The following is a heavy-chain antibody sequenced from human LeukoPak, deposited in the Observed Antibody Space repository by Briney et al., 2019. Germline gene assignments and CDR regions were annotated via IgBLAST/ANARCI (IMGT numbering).Heavy chain of an antibody. D-gene: IGHD6-13*01. CDR3: ARTSSSWSPYYFDY. CDR2: INHSGST. Sequence: SETLSLTCAVYGGSFSGYYWSWIRQPPGKGLEWIGEINHSGSTSYNPSLKSRVTISVDTSKNQFSLKLSSVTAADTAVYYCARTSSSWSPYYFDYWGQGTLVTVSS. J-gene: IGHJ4*02. V-gene: IGHV4-34*01. CDR1: GGSFSGYY.